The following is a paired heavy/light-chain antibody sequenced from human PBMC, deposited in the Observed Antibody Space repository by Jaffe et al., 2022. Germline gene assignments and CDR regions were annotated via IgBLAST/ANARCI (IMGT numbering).Heavy chain of an antibody. CDR2: MYPSGST. V-gene: IGHV4-4*02. J-gene: IGHJ3*01. D-gene: IGHD2-15*01. CDR1: GASITTNNW. CDR3: ARRSAADAFDV. Sequence: QVQLQESGPRLVKPSGTLSLICTVSGASITTNNWWSWIRQPPGKALEWIGEMYPSGSTSYNSSLRSRVTISMDKSKNQFSLHLNSMTAADTAVYYCARRSAADAFDVWGQGTMVTVSS.
Light chain of an antibody. J-gene: IGKJ2*01. Sequence: DIVMTQSPDSLAVSLGERATINCKSSQSVLYTSNNKNYLAWYQQKPGQPPKLLIYWASTRESGVPDRFSGSGSGTDFSLTISNLQAEDAAFYYCQQYHGTPPTFGQGTKLEIK. V-gene: IGKV4-1*01. CDR1: QSVLYTSNNKNY. CDR3: QQYHGTPPT. CDR2: WAS.